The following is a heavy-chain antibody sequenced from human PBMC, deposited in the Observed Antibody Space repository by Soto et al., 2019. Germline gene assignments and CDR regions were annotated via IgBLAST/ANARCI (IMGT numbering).Heavy chain of an antibody. V-gene: IGHV3-49*05. Sequence: EVQLVESGGGLVKPGRSLRLSCTASGFTFGDYAMSWFRQAPGKGLEWVGFIRSKAYGGTTEYAASVKGRFTISRDDSKSIAYLQMNSLKTEDTAVYYCTREGQGIAPNYFDYWGQGTLVTVSS. CDR1: GFTFGDYA. CDR2: IRSKAYGGTT. CDR3: TREGQGIAPNYFDY. D-gene: IGHD6-13*01. J-gene: IGHJ4*02.